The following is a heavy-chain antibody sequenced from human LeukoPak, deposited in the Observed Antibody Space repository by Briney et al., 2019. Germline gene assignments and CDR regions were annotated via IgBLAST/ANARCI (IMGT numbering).Heavy chain of an antibody. CDR3: VRWVRGVRAYYYGMDV. CDR1: GGSFSGYY. D-gene: IGHD3-10*01. J-gene: IGHJ6*04. Sequence: SETLSPTCAVYGGSFSGYYWSWIRQPPGKGLEWIGEINHSGSTNYNPSLKSRVTISVDTSKNQFSLKLSSVTAADTAVYYCVRWVRGVRAYYYGMDVWGKGTTVTVSS. CDR2: INHSGST. V-gene: IGHV4-34*01.